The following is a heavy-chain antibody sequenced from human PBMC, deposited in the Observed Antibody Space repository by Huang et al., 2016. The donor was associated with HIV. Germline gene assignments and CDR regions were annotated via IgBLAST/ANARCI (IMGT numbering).Heavy chain of an antibody. CDR3: ARPLLGYSNGYYFDN. D-gene: IGHD5-18*01. CDR2: IYPGESDT. J-gene: IGHJ4*02. V-gene: IGHV5-51*03. CDR1: GYRFTNYW. Sequence: EVQLVQSGAVVKKPGESLKISCRGSGYRFTNYWLGWVRQMPGKGLEWMGIIYPGESDTKHVPSFQGQVTIAASKSVSTASLQWSRLKASDSAVYYCARPLLGYSNGYYFDNWGQGTLVTVSS.